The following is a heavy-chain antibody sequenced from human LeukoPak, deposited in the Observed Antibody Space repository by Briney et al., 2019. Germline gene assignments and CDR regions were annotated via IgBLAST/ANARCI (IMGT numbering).Heavy chain of an antibody. Sequence: PSQTLSLTCSVSGGSISSGGYSWTRIPQPPGKGLEWIGYIYQSGSTYYNPSLKSRVTMSVDRSENQFSLELTSVTAADTAVYYCARDITYNSYWYFDLWGRGALVTVS. D-gene: IGHD5-24*01. J-gene: IGHJ2*01. CDR3: ARDITYNSYWYFDL. V-gene: IGHV4-30-2*01. CDR1: GGSISSGGYS. CDR2: IYQSGST.